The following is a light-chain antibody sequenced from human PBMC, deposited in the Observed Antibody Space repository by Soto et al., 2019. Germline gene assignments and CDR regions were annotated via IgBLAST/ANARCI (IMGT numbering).Light chain of an antibody. CDR1: SSDIGGYNY. J-gene: IGLJ1*01. CDR2: EVS. CDR3: CSKTSSITYV. Sequence: QSALTQPASVSGSPGQSITISCTGTSSDIGGYNYVSWYQQHPGEAPKLVIYEVSNRPSGVSNRFSGSKSGHTASLTISGLQADDEADYYCCSKTSSITYVFGSGTKVTVL. V-gene: IGLV2-14*01.